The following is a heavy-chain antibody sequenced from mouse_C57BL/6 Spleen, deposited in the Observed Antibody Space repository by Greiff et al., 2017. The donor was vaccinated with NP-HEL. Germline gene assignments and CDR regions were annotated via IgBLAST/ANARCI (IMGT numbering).Heavy chain of an antibody. CDR1: GFTFSDYY. CDR3: ARGGTTVVAHYYAMDY. J-gene: IGHJ4*01. Sequence: EVKVVESGGGLVQPGGSLKLSCAASGFTFSDYYMYWVRQTPEKRLEWVAYISNGGGSTYYPDTVKGRFTISRDNAKNTLYLQMSRLKSEDTAMYYCARGGTTVVAHYYAMDYWGQGTSVTVSS. V-gene: IGHV5-12*01. D-gene: IGHD1-1*01. CDR2: ISNGGGST.